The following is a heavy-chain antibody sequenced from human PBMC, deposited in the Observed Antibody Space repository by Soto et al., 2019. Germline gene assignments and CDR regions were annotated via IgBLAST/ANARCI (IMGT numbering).Heavy chain of an antibody. CDR1: GFTFSNYH. V-gene: IGHV3-64*01. J-gene: IGHJ4*02. Sequence: EVHLVESGGDVVQPGGSLRLSCEASGFTFSNYHMGWVRQAPGKELEYVSSLTNNGRSAFYGNSVKGRFTISRDNSKNTLYLQMGSLRVEDMGVYYCAKIRKDNGDFDYWGQGTLVTVSS. D-gene: IGHD2-8*01. CDR3: AKIRKDNGDFDY. CDR2: LTNNGRSA.